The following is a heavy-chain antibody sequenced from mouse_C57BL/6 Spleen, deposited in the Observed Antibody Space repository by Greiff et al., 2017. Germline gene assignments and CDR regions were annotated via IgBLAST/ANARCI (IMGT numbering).Heavy chain of an antibody. Sequence: VQLQQPGAELVKPGASVKLSCKASGYTFTSYWMHWVKQRPGQGLEWIGMIHPNSGSTNYNEKFKSKATLTVDKSSSTAYMQLSSLTSEDSAVYYCARLRDGSSYGFAYWGQGTLVTVSA. D-gene: IGHD1-1*01. J-gene: IGHJ3*01. CDR2: IHPNSGST. V-gene: IGHV1-64*01. CDR1: GYTFTSYW. CDR3: ARLRDGSSYGFAY.